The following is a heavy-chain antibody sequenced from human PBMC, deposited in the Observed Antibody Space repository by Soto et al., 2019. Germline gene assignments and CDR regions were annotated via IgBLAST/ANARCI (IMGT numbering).Heavy chain of an antibody. CDR3: ARVPTADFWFDP. CDR1: GYTFTGYY. D-gene: IGHD3-3*01. J-gene: IGHJ5*02. Sequence: ASVKVSCKASGYTFTGYYMHWVRQAPGQGLEWMGWINPNSGNTGYAQKFQGRVTMTRNTSISTAYMELSSLRSEDTAVYYCARVPTADFWFDPWGQGTLVTVSS. V-gene: IGHV1-8*02. CDR2: INPNSGNT.